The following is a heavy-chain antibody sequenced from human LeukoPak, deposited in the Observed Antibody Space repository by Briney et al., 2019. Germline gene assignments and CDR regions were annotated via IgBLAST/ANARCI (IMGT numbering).Heavy chain of an antibody. CDR3: AKGGSFYYYYYMDV. Sequence: GRSLRLSCAASGFTFDDYATHWVRQAPGKGLEWVSGISWNSGSIGYADSVKGRFTISRDNAKNSLYLQMNSLRAEDTALYYCAKGGSFYYYYYMDVWGKGTTVTISS. CDR1: GFTFDDYA. CDR2: ISWNSGSI. V-gene: IGHV3-9*01. J-gene: IGHJ6*03.